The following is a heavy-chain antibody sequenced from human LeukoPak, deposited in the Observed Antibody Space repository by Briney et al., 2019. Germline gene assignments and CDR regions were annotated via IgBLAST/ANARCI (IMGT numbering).Heavy chain of an antibody. Sequence: GGSLRLSCAASGFTFSSYGMHWVRQAPGKGLEWVAFKRYDGSNKYYADSVKGRFTISRDNSKNTLYLQMNSLRAEDTAVYYCAKDRGSYSALDYWGQGTLVTVSS. V-gene: IGHV3-30*02. CDR2: KRYDGSNK. J-gene: IGHJ4*02. CDR3: AKDRGSYSALDY. CDR1: GFTFSSYG. D-gene: IGHD1-26*01.